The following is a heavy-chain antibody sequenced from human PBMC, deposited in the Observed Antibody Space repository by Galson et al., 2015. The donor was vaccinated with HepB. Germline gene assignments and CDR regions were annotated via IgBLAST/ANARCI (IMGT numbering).Heavy chain of an antibody. CDR1: GFTFSSYA. D-gene: IGHD6-13*01. CDR3: ARDQQFPAARRASMSSWFYFDY. J-gene: IGHJ4*02. Sequence: SLRLSCAASGFTFSSYAMHWVRQAPGKGLEWVAVISYDGSNKYYADSVKGRFTISRDNSKNTLYLQMNSLRAEDTAVYYCARDQQFPAARRASMSSWFYFDYWGQGTLVTVSS. CDR2: ISYDGSNK. V-gene: IGHV3-30-3*01.